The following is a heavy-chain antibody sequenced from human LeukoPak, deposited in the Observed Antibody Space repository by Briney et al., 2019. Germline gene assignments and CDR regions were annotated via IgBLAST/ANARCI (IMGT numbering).Heavy chain of an antibody. CDR3: ARGKYSYGAFIDY. CDR1: GGSISSGGYY. D-gene: IGHD5-18*01. CDR2: IYYSGST. Sequence: PSETLSLTCTVSGGSISSGGYYWSWIRQHPGKGLEWIGYIYYSGSTYYNPSLKSRVTISVDTSKNQFSLKLSSVTAADTAVYYCARGKYSYGAFIDYWGQGTLVTVSS. V-gene: IGHV4-31*03. J-gene: IGHJ4*02.